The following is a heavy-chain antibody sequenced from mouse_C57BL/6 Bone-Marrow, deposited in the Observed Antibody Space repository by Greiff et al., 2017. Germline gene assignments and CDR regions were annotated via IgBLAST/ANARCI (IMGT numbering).Heavy chain of an antibody. Sequence: VQLKESGAELVRPGASVKLSCTASGFNIKDDYMHWVKQRPEQGLEWIGWIDPENGDTEYASKFQGKATLTADTSSNTAYLQLSSLTSEDTAVDYCTLYGYDYYAMDYWGQGTSVTVSS. J-gene: IGHJ4*01. V-gene: IGHV14-4*01. D-gene: IGHD2-2*01. CDR3: TLYGYDYYAMDY. CDR1: GFNIKDDY. CDR2: IDPENGDT.